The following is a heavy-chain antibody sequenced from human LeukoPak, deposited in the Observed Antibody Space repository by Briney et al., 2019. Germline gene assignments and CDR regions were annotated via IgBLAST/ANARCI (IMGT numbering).Heavy chain of an antibody. CDR2: IKQDGSEK. CDR3: AKDGFGYSGYDPHAND. J-gene: IGHJ4*02. Sequence: GGSLRLSCVGSGFTFTTYWMSWVRQAPGKGLEWVANIKQDGSEKYYVDSVKGRFTISRDNAKNSLYLQMNSLRAEDTAVYYCAKDGFGYSGYDPHANDWGQGTLVTVSS. V-gene: IGHV3-7*01. CDR1: GFTFTTYW. D-gene: IGHD5-12*01.